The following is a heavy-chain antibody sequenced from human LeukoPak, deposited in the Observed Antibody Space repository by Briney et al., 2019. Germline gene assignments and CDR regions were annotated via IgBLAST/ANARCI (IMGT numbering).Heavy chain of an antibody. Sequence: ASVKVSCKASGYTFTGYYMHWVRQAPGQGLEWMGWINPNSGGTNYAQKFQGRVTMTRDTSISTAYMELSRLRSDDTAVYYCARVALDCSGGSCYFTYFDYWGQGTLATVSS. CDR3: ARVALDCSGGSCYFTYFDY. D-gene: IGHD2-15*01. V-gene: IGHV1-2*02. CDR1: GYTFTGYY. J-gene: IGHJ4*02. CDR2: INPNSGGT.